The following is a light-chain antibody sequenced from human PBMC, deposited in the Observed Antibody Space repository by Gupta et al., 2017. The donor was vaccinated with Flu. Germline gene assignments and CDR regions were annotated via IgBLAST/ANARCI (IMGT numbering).Light chain of an antibody. CDR1: SSNIGNNY. V-gene: IGLV1-51*02. CDR2: END. Sequence: QSALTQPPPVSAAPGQKVTISCSGSSSNIGNNYVSWYQHLPGTAPKLLIYENDKRPSGIPDRFSGSKSGTSATLGITGLQTGDEADYYCGTWDSSLSAVVFGGGTKLTVL. CDR3: GTWDSSLSAVV. J-gene: IGLJ2*01.